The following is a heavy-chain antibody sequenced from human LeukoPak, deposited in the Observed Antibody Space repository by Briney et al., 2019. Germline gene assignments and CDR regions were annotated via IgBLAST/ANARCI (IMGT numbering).Heavy chain of an antibody. CDR3: ARVEIPVVVAATRPNYSDY. V-gene: IGHV1-2*02. Sequence: ASVKVSCKASGYTFTGYYMHWVRQAPGQGLEWMGWINPNSGGTNYAQKFQGRVTMTRDTSISTAYMELSRLRSDDTAVYYCARVEIPVVVAATRPNYSDYWGQGTLVTVSS. CDR2: INPNSGGT. J-gene: IGHJ4*02. D-gene: IGHD2-15*01. CDR1: GYTFTGYY.